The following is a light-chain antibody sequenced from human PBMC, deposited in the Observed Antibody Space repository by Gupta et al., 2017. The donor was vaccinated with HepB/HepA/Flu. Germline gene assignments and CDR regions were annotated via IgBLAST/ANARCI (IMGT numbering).Light chain of an antibody. CDR1: QSVSTTS. CDR3: QQNSISFT. Sequence: ENVLTQSPGTLSLSPGERATLSCRASQSVSTTSLAWYQQKPDQAPRLIIHETSTSASGSPDRFSGSECAKDFTLTKDRREAEDFAVYYYQQNSISFTFGQGTQLEIK. V-gene: IGKV3-20*01. CDR2: ETS. J-gene: IGKJ5*01.